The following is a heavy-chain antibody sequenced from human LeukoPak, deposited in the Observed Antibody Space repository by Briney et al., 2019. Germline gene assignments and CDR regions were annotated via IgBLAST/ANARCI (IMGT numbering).Heavy chain of an antibody. Sequence: SETLSLTCSVSGASTTSYYWNWIRQAPGKGLEWIGYIYYSGTTNYNPSLKSRVTISVDTSKTQFSLKLSSVTAADTAVYYCARGGRDGYNLEGVSDFDYWGQGTLVTVSS. CDR3: ARGGRDGYNLEGVSDFDY. CDR2: IYYSGTT. CDR1: GASTTSYY. V-gene: IGHV4-59*12. D-gene: IGHD5-24*01. J-gene: IGHJ4*02.